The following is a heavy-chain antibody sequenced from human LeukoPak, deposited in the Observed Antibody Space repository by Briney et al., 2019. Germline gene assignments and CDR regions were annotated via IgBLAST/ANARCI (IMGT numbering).Heavy chain of an antibody. Sequence: SETLSLTCAVYGGSFSGYYWSWIRQPPGKGLEWIGEINHSGSTNYNPSLKSRVTISVDTSKNQFSLKLSSVTAADTAVYYCARGGVLRYLDWPAPQPPFDYWGQGTLVTVSS. V-gene: IGHV4-34*01. CDR3: ARGGVLRYLDWPAPQPPFDY. CDR1: GGSFSGYY. CDR2: INHSGST. J-gene: IGHJ4*02. D-gene: IGHD3-9*01.